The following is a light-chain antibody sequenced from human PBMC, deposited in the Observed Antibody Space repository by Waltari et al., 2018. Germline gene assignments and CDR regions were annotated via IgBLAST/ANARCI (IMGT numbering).Light chain of an antibody. J-gene: IGLJ3*02. Sequence: YVVTQPPSVSVAPGTTARLTCEGENIATKSVNWYQQKAGQDPRLVMFYDSDRPSGIPERFSGSNSGSTATLTINWVEPGDEADYHCQVWDDTNNSGVFGGGTKLTVL. V-gene: IGLV3-21*04. CDR1: NIATKS. CDR2: YDS. CDR3: QVWDDTNNSGV.